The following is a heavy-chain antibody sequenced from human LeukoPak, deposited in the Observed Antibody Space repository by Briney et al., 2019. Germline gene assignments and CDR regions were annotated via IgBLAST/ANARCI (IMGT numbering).Heavy chain of an antibody. V-gene: IGHV3-30*02. D-gene: IGHD3-16*02. CDR2: IRYDGSNK. CDR1: GFTFSSYG. J-gene: IGHJ1*01. Sequence: PGGSLRLSCAASGFTFSSYGMHWVRQAPGKGLEWVAFIRYDGSNKYYADSVKGRFTISRDNSKNTLYLQMNSLRAEDTAVYYCAKDYDYVWGSYGWYFQHWGLGTLVTVSS. CDR3: AKDYDYVWGSYGWYFQH.